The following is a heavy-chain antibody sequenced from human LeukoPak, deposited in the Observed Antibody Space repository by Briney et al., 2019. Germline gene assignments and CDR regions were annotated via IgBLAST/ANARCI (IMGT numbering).Heavy chain of an antibody. CDR1: GYTFTVYY. V-gene: IGHV1-2*02. CDR2: INPNSGGT. Sequence: GASVKVSCKASGYTFTVYYMYWVRQAPGQGLEWMGWINPNSGGTNYAQKFQGRVTMTTDTSTSTAYMELRSLRSDDTAVYYCARDSSSKLPTADPWGQGTLVTVSS. J-gene: IGHJ5*02. D-gene: IGHD1-1*01. CDR3: ARDSSSKLPTADP.